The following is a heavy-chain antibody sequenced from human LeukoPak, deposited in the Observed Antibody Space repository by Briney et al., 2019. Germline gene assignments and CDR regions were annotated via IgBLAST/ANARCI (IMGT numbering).Heavy chain of an antibody. J-gene: IGHJ4*02. CDR2: MKEDGSEK. CDR3: ARAPNRVQTWVDC. CDR1: GFTFSRYW. Sequence: PGGSLTLSCAASGFTFSRYWISWVRQPPRTGLDWVANMKEDGSEKYYEDSVKGRFTISRDNAKTSLYLQMTGLSAEDTAVYYCARAPNRVQTWVDCWGQGTLVTVSS. D-gene: IGHD2/OR15-2a*01. V-gene: IGHV3-7*01.